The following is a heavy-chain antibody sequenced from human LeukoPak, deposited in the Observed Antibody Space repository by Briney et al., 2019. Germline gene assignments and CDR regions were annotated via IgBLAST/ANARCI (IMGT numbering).Heavy chain of an antibody. J-gene: IGHJ3*02. Sequence: ASVKVSCKAFGYTFTSNYMHWVRQAPGQVLEWMGLINPDGGNTNYAQSFQGRVTLTRDTSTSTVYMELSSLRSEDTAIYYCARIRDGYNDAYDIWGQGTVVTVPS. CDR2: INPDGGNT. D-gene: IGHD5-24*01. V-gene: IGHV1-46*01. CDR3: ARIRDGYNDAYDI. CDR1: GYTFTSNY.